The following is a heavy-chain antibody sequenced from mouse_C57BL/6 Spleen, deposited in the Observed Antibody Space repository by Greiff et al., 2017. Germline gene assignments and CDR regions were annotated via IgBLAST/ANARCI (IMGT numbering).Heavy chain of an antibody. J-gene: IGHJ1*03. CDR1: GFTFSSYT. D-gene: IGHD2-10*01. CDR3: ASHPYYGNLYWYFDV. CDR2: ISGGGGNT. Sequence: EVQGVESGGGLVKPGGSLKLSCAASGFTFSSYTMSWVRQTPEKRLEWVATISGGGGNTYYPDSVKGRFTISRDNAKNTLYLQMSSLRSEDTALXYCASHPYYGNLYWYFDVWGTGTTVTVSS. V-gene: IGHV5-9*01.